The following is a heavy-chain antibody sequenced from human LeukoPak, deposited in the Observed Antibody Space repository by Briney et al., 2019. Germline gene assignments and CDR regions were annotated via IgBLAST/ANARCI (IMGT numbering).Heavy chain of an antibody. CDR3: ARHYCSSTSCYPANV. CDR2: IYYSGST. J-gene: IGHJ6*04. CDR1: GGSISSSSYY. Sequence: SETLSLTCTVSGGSISSSSYYCGWIRQPPGKGLEWIGSIYYSGSTYYNPSLKSRVTISVDTSKNQFSLKLSSVTAADTAVYYCARHYCSSTSCYPANVWGKGTTVTVSS. D-gene: IGHD2-2*01. V-gene: IGHV4-39*01.